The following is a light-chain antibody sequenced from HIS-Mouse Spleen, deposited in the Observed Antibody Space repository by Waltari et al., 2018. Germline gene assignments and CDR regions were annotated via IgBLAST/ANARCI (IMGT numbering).Light chain of an antibody. J-gene: IGLJ3*02. CDR3: CSYAGSSTL. CDR2: EGS. V-gene: IGLV2-23*01. CDR1: SSDVGSYNL. Sequence: QSALTQPAYVSGSPGQSITISCTGTSSDVGSYNLVPWYQQHPGKAPKLLIDEGSKRPSGVSNRFSGSKSGNTASLTISGLQAEDEADYYCCSYAGSSTLFGGGTKLTVL.